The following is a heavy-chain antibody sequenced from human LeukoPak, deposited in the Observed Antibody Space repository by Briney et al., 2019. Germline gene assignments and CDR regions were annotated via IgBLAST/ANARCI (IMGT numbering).Heavy chain of an antibody. CDR2: ISAYNGNT. V-gene: IGHV1-18*04. J-gene: IGHJ2*01. CDR3: ARDGYSYGYNWYFDL. D-gene: IGHD5-18*01. CDR1: GYTFTGYY. Sequence: GASVKVSCKASGYTFTGYYMHWVRQAPGQGLEWMGWISAYNGNTNYAQRLQGRVTMTTDTSTSTAYMELRSLRSDDTAVYYCARDGYSYGYNWYFDLWGRGTLVTVSS.